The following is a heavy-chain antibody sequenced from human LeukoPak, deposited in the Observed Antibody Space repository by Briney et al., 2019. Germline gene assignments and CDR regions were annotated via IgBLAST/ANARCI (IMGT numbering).Heavy chain of an antibody. CDR3: ARDGDTYGYYYYGLDV. V-gene: IGHV1-2*02. J-gene: IGHJ6*02. CDR1: GYTFTGYY. D-gene: IGHD5-18*01. CDR2: INPNSGGT. Sequence: ASVKVSCKASGYTFTGYYMHWVRQAPGQGLEWMGWINPNSGGTKYAQTFKGRVTMTRDTSISTAYMELTSLRSDDTAVYYCARDGDTYGYYYYGLDVWGQGTTVTVSS.